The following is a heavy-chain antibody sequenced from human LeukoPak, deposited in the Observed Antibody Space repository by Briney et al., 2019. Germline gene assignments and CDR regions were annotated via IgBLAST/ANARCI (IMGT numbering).Heavy chain of an antibody. CDR1: GGSISSYY. V-gene: IGHV4-59*12. D-gene: IGHD1-26*01. CDR3: ARTSSGSYARRFDY. J-gene: IGHJ4*02. CDR2: IYYSGST. Sequence: PSETLSLTCTVSGGSISSYYWSWIRQPPGKGLEWIGYIYYSGSTNYNPSLKSRVTISVDTSKNQFSLKLSSVTAADTAVYYCARTSSGSYARRFDYWGQGTLVTVSS.